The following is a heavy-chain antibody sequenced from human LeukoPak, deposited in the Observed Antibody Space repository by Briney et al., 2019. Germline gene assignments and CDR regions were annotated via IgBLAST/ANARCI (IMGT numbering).Heavy chain of an antibody. CDR2: IYYSGST. Sequence: PSETLSLTCTVSGGSISSFYWSWIRQPPGKGLEWIGYIYYSGSTNYNPSLKSRVTISVDTSKNQFSLKLSSVSAADTAVYYCARHGTSGTNLNWFDPWGQGTLVTVSS. V-gene: IGHV4-59*01. J-gene: IGHJ5*02. D-gene: IGHD1-1*01. CDR1: GGSISSFY. CDR3: ARHGTSGTNLNWFDP.